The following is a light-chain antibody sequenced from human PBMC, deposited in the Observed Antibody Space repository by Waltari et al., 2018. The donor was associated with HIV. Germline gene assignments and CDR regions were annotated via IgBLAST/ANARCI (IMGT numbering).Light chain of an antibody. J-gene: IGKJ2*01. CDR1: QNVNSNF. V-gene: IGKV3-20*01. CDR3: QQYDSSVPGYT. CDR2: GAS. Sequence: EIVLTQSPGTLSLSPGERATLSCRASQNVNSNFLAWYQQKPGQAPRLLVYGASNRDTGIPDRFTCSGSGTDFTLTISRLEPEDFAVYYCQQYDSSVPGYTFGQGTKLEIK.